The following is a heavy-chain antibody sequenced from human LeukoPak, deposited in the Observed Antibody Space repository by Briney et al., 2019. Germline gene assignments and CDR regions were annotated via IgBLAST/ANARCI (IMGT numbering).Heavy chain of an antibody. CDR1: GGSISSSSYY. CDR2: IYATGST. J-gene: IGHJ6*03. D-gene: IGHD3-3*01. CDR3: ARSAYDFWSERDLYDYSYYMDV. Sequence: ASETLSLTCTVSGGSISSSSYYWGWIRQPPGKGLEWIGRIYATGSTNYNPSLESRITISVDTSKNQFSLRLTSVAAADTAVYYCARSAYDFWSERDLYDYSYYMDVWGKGTTVTVSS. V-gene: IGHV4-39*07.